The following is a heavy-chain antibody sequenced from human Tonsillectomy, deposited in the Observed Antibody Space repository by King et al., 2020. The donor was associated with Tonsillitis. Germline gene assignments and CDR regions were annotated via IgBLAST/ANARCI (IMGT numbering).Heavy chain of an antibody. CDR1: GFTFSNYA. CDR3: VKDVSGSFSLDY. J-gene: IGHJ4*02. CDR2: ITHDGNNE. D-gene: IGHD1-26*01. V-gene: IGHV3-30-3*01. Sequence: VQLVESGGVVVQPGRSLRLSCAASGFTFSNYAIHWVRQAPGKGLEWGAVITHDGNNEYYADSVKGRCTISRDNSKNTLYLQMNSLRAEDTAMYDCVKDVSGSFSLDYWGQGTLVTVSS.